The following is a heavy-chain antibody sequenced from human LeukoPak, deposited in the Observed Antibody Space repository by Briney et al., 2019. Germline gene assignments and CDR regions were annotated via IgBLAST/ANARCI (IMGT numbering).Heavy chain of an antibody. CDR1: GFTFSSYE. J-gene: IGHJ4*02. Sequence: GGSLRLSCAASGFTFSSYEMNWVRQAPGKGLEWVSYISSSGSTIYYADSVKGRFTISRDNSKNTLYLQMNSLRAEDTAVYYCAKDSSGYYTDWGQGTLVTVSS. D-gene: IGHD3-22*01. V-gene: IGHV3-48*03. CDR2: ISSSGSTI. CDR3: AKDSSGYYTD.